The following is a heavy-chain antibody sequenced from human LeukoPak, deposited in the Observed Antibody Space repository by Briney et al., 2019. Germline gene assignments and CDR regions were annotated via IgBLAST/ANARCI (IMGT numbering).Heavy chain of an antibody. J-gene: IGHJ6*03. Sequence: ASETLSLTCTVSGGSISSGSYYWSWIRQPAGKGLEWIGRIYTSGGTNYNPSLKSRVTISVDTSKNQFSLKLSSVTAADTAVYYCARHSRPGQIVVVRYGGYYYYYMDVWGKGTTVTISS. CDR2: IYTSGGT. D-gene: IGHD3-22*01. CDR1: GGSISSGSYY. V-gene: IGHV4-61*02. CDR3: ARHSRPGQIVVVRYGGYYYYYMDV.